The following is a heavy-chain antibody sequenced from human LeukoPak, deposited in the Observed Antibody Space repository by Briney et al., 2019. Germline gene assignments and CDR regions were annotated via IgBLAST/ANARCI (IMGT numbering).Heavy chain of an antibody. V-gene: IGHV1-2*06. CDR3: ARSRVGATSSFDY. D-gene: IGHD1-26*01. Sequence: ASVKVSCKASGYTFTGYYMHWVRQAPGQGLEWMGRINPNSGGTNYAQKFQGRVTMTRDTSISTAYMELSRLRSDDTAVYYCARSRVGATSSFDYWGQGPWSPSPQ. J-gene: IGHJ4*02. CDR2: INPNSGGT. CDR1: GYTFTGYY.